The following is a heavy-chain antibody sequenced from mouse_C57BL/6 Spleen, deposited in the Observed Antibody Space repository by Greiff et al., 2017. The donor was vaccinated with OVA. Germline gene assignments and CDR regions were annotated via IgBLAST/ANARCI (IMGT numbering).Heavy chain of an antibody. CDR3: AREELYYGSSSYYFDY. J-gene: IGHJ2*01. Sequence: VKLMESGPELVKPGASVKISCKASGYAFSSSWMNWVKQRPGKGLEWIGRIYPGDGDTNYNGKFKGKATLTANKSSSTAYMQLSSLTSEDSAVYFCAREELYYGSSSYYFDYWGQGTTLTVSS. V-gene: IGHV1-82*01. D-gene: IGHD1-1*01. CDR2: IYPGDGDT. CDR1: GYAFSSSW.